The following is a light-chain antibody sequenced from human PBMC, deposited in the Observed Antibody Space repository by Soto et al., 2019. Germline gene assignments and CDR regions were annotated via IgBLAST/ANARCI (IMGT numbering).Light chain of an antibody. Sequence: LVATQSPATLSVYPGERASLSCKASESVSSNLAWYQQKYGQTPRLLIYAASTRATGIPARFSGSGSGTDFNLTITSLHSEDSAVYYCQQYYHWPRTFGQGTKVDIK. V-gene: IGKV3D-15*01. CDR3: QQYYHWPRT. J-gene: IGKJ1*01. CDR2: AAS. CDR1: ESVSSN.